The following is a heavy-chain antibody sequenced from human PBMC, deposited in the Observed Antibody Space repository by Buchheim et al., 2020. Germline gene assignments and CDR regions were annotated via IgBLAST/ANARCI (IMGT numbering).Heavy chain of an antibody. J-gene: IGHJ4*02. D-gene: IGHD5-18*01. Sequence: QVQLVQSGAEVKKPGASVKVSCKASGYTFTSYDINWVRQATGQGLEWMGWMNPNSGNTGYAQKFQGKVTMTRNTSISTAYMELSSLRSEDTAVYYCARGGVGGYSYGYFWWGTQPFDYWGQGTL. CDR3: ARGGVGGYSYGYFWWGTQPFDY. V-gene: IGHV1-8*01. CDR1: GYTFTSYD. CDR2: MNPNSGNT.